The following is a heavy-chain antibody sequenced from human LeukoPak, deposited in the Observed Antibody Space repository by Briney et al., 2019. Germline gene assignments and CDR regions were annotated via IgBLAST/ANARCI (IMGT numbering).Heavy chain of an antibody. CDR3: ARDHNYAFDN. Sequence: GGSLRLSCTASGFPFIDYSMNWVRQAPGKGLEWISYIGIESGNTNYADSVKGRFTISADNAKKSLYLQMNSLRVEDTAVYYCARDHNYAFDNRGQGTLVSVSS. J-gene: IGHJ4*02. CDR2: IGIESGNT. CDR1: GFPFIDYS. V-gene: IGHV3-48*04. D-gene: IGHD1-1*01.